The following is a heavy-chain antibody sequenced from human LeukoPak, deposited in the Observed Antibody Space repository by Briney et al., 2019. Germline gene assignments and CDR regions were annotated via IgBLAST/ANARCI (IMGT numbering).Heavy chain of an antibody. CDR1: GLTFSSYA. D-gene: IGHD2-15*01. J-gene: IGHJ4*02. CDR2: ISGNGDST. V-gene: IGHV3-23*01. Sequence: GGSLRLSCAASGLTFSSYAMAWVRQAPGKGLEWVSAISGNGDSTYYAGSVKGRFTISRDNSKNTLYLQMNSLRAEDTAIYYCAKGSGGSCHSATDYWGQGTLVTVSS. CDR3: AKGSGGSCHSATDY.